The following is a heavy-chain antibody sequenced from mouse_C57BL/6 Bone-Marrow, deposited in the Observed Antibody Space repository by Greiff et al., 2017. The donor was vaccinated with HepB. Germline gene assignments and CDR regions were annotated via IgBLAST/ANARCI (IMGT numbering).Heavy chain of an antibody. Sequence: QVQLQQPGAELVKPGASVKLSCKASGYTFTSYWMQWVKQRPGQGLEWIGEIDPSDSYTNYNQKFKGKATLTVDTSSSTAYMQLSSLTSEDSAVYYCASSTTVVATRYFDVWGTGTTVTVSS. CDR3: ASSTTVVATRYFDV. CDR1: GYTFTSYW. D-gene: IGHD1-1*01. CDR2: IDPSDSYT. V-gene: IGHV1-50*01. J-gene: IGHJ1*03.